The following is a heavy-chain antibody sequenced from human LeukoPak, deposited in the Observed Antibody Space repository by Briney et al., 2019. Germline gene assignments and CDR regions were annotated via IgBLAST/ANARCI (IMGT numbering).Heavy chain of an antibody. CDR2: ISAYNGNT. CDR3: ARALVDGYKELGY. D-gene: IGHD5-24*01. Sequence: ASVTVSCKSSGYTFTTYGITWVRQAPGQGLEWMGWISAYNGNTNYAQKLQGRVTMTTDTSTSTAYMELRSLRSDDTAVYYCARALVDGYKELGYWGQGTLVTVSS. V-gene: IGHV1-18*01. CDR1: GYTFTTYG. J-gene: IGHJ4*02.